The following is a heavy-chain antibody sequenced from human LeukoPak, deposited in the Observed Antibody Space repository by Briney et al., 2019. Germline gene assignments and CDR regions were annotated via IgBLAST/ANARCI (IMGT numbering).Heavy chain of an antibody. D-gene: IGHD3-22*01. V-gene: IGHV5-51*01. CDR1: GYRFTSYW. Sequence: TGESLKISCKGSGYRFTSYWIGWVRQMPGKGLEWMGIIYPGDSDTRYSPSFQGQVTISADKSISTAYLQWSSLKASDTAMYYCAVLSSGYYVHHIEGADAFDIWGQGTMVTVSS. J-gene: IGHJ3*02. CDR3: AVLSSGYYVHHIEGADAFDI. CDR2: IYPGDSDT.